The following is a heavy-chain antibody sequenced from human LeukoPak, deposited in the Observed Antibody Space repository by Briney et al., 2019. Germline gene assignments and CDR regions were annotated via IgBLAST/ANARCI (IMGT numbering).Heavy chain of an antibody. V-gene: IGHV1-18*01. J-gene: IGHJ5*02. Sequence: ASVKVSCKASGGTFSSYAISWVRQAPGQGLEWMGWISAYNGNTNYAQKLQGRVTMTTDTSTSTAYMELRSLRSDDTAVYYCARDLRGFWSGFTSTGFDPWGQGTLVTVSS. CDR1: GGTFSSYA. D-gene: IGHD3-3*01. CDR2: ISAYNGNT. CDR3: ARDLRGFWSGFTSTGFDP.